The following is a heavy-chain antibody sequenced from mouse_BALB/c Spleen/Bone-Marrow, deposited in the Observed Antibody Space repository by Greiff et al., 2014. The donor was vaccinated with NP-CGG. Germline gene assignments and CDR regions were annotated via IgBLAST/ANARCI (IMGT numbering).Heavy chain of an antibody. CDR3: ARYYYAMDY. Sequence: EVQVVESGAELVKPGASVKLSRTASGFNIKDTYMHWVKQRPEQGLEWIGRIDPANGNTKYDPKFQGKATITADASSNTAYLQLSSLTSEDIAVYYCARYYYAMDYWGQGTSVTVSS. V-gene: IGHV14-3*02. J-gene: IGHJ4*01. CDR2: IDPANGNT. CDR1: GFNIKDTY.